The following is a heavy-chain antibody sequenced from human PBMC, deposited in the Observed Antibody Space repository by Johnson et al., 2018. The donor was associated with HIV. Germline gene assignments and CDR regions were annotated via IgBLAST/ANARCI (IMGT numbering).Heavy chain of an antibody. CDR2: IRYDGSNK. D-gene: IGHD3-10*01. CDR3: ARTLGFGTEDAFDI. J-gene: IGHJ3*02. Sequence: QVQLVESGGGLAKPAWSPRLSCAASQFTFSSYYMNCVRQAPGKGLEWVALIRYDGSNKYYAESMKGRFIISRDNSKTTLYLQMNSLRAEDTAVYYCARTLGFGTEDAFDIWGQGTMVTASS. CDR1: QFTFSSYY. V-gene: IGHV3-33*08.